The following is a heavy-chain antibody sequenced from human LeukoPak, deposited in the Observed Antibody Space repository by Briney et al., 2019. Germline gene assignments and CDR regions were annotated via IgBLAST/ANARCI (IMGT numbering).Heavy chain of an antibody. D-gene: IGHD4-11*01. J-gene: IGHJ4*02. Sequence: GGSLRLSCAASGFAVSSNHMNWVRQAPGKGLEWVSVVYNDDIRYYVDSVKGRFSISRDTSRNTLYLQMNSLRVQDTAVYYCTRDSTTFRFGYWGQGTLVTVSS. V-gene: IGHV3-53*01. CDR1: GFAVSSNH. CDR2: VYNDDIR. CDR3: TRDSTTFRFGY.